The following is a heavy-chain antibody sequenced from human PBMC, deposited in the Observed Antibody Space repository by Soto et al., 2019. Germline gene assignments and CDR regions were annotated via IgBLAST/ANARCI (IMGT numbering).Heavy chain of an antibody. CDR2: ISYDGKNK. CDR1: GFTFSHYA. V-gene: IGHV3-30*04. CDR3: AREGYCDSDICYWALDV. D-gene: IGHD2-2*01. Sequence: QVHLVESGGGVVQPGRSLRLSCAASGFTFSHYAMHWVRQAPGKGLEWLAVISYDGKNKYYADSVKGRFTFSRDNSKNTLYVQMNSLRPEDTALYYCAREGYCDSDICYWALDVWGRGTMVSVSS. J-gene: IGHJ3*01.